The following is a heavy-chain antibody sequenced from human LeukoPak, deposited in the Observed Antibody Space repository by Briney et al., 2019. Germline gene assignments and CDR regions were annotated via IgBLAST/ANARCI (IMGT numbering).Heavy chain of an antibody. CDR1: GFTFSSYA. CDR3: ANHIVATILGPSSFGLDY. CDR2: ISGSGGSP. Sequence: GGSLRLSCAASGFTFSSYAMSWVRQAPGKGLEGVSAISGSGGSPYYADSVKGRCTISRNNSKNPLYLQMNSPRDEHTAIYYCANHIVATILGPSSFGLDYWGQGTLVTVSS. V-gene: IGHV3-23*01. J-gene: IGHJ4*02. D-gene: IGHD5-12*01.